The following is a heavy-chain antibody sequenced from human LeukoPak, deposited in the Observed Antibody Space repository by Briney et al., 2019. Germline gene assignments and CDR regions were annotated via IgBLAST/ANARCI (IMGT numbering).Heavy chain of an antibody. V-gene: IGHV3-74*01. D-gene: IGHD3-22*01. Sequence: PGRSLRLSCAASGFTFSSYWMHWVRQAPGKGLVWVSRINSDGSSTNYADSVKGRFTISRDNAKNTLYLQMNSLRAEDTAVYYCTRFLYYYDSSSYHDYFDYWGQGTLVTVSS. CDR3: TRFLYYYDSSSYHDYFDY. CDR2: INSDGSST. CDR1: GFTFSSYW. J-gene: IGHJ4*02.